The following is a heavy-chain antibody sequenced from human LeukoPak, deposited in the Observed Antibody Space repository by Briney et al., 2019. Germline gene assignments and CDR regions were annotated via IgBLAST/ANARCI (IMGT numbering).Heavy chain of an antibody. Sequence: GGSLRLSCAASGFTFTNDFMTWVRQAPGKGLEWVSGISWNSGSIGYADSVKGRFTISRDNAKNSLYLQMNSLRAEDMALYYCPKKGIAAPFDIWGQGTMVTVS. CDR3: PKKGIAAPFDI. V-gene: IGHV3-9*03. CDR1: GFTFTNDF. J-gene: IGHJ3*02. D-gene: IGHD3-10*01. CDR2: ISWNSGSI.